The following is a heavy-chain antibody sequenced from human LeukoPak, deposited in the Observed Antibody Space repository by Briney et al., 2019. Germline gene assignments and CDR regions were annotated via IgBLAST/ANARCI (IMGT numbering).Heavy chain of an antibody. V-gene: IGHV1-18*01. D-gene: IGHD3-22*01. CDR2: ISAYNGNT. J-gene: IGHJ4*02. Sequence: ASVKVSCKASGYSFTSNVISWVRQAPGQGLEWMGWISAYNGNTNYAQKLQGRVTMTTDTSTSTAYMELRSLRSDDTAVYYCARIEYYYDSSGYYYLYYFDYWGQGTLVTVSS. CDR3: ARIEYYYDSSGYYYLYYFDY. CDR1: GYSFTSNV.